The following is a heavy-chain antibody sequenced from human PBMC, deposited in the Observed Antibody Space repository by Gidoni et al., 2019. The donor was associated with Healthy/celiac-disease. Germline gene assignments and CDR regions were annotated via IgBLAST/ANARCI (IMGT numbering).Heavy chain of an antibody. Sequence: QVQLVESGGGVVQPGRSLRLSCAASGFTFRSYAMHWVRQAPGKGLEWVAVISYDGSNKYYADSVKGRFTISRDNSKNTLYLQMNSLRAEDTAVYYCARNAPGYYDSSGYSFDYWGQGTLVTVSS. CDR3: ARNAPGYYDSSGYSFDY. CDR2: ISYDGSNK. D-gene: IGHD3-22*01. J-gene: IGHJ4*02. CDR1: GFTFRSYA. V-gene: IGHV3-30-3*01.